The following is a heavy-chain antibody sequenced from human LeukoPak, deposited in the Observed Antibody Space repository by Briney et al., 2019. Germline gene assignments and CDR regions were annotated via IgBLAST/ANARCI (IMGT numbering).Heavy chain of an antibody. V-gene: IGHV4-39*01. CDR2: IYYIGTS. Sequence: SDTLPLTCTVSGDSINTRNYFWGWIRQSTGKGLEWIGNIYYIGTSDYNPSLKSRVTISIDTSKNQFSLNLRSVTAADTAFYYCARHRSGSYIRYFDFWGQGALVTVSS. D-gene: IGHD1-26*01. CDR3: ARHRSGSYIRYFDF. CDR1: GDSINTRNYF. J-gene: IGHJ4*02.